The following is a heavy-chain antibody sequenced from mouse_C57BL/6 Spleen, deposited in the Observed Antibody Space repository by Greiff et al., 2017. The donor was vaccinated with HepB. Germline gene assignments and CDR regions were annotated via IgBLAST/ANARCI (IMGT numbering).Heavy chain of an antibody. Sequence: VQRVESGAELVKPGASVKISCKASGYAFSSYWMNWVKQRPGKGLEWIGQIYPGDGDTNYNGKFKGKATLTADKSSSTADMQLSSRTSEDSAVYVCARGGRGYYDYDRAWFAYWGQGTLVTVSA. D-gene: IGHD2-4*01. CDR2: IYPGDGDT. J-gene: IGHJ3*01. CDR1: GYAFSSYW. CDR3: ARGGRGYYDYDRAWFAY. V-gene: IGHV1-80*01.